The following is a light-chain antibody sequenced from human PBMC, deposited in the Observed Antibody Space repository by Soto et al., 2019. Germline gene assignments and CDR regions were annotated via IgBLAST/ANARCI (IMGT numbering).Light chain of an antibody. CDR1: SGHSSYI. J-gene: IGLJ3*02. CDR3: ETWDSNTRV. V-gene: IGLV4-60*02. Sequence: QSVLTQSSSASASLGSSVKLTCTLSSGHSSYIIAWHQQQPGKAPRYLMKLEGSGIYNKGSGVPDRFSGSTSGADRYLSISNLPFEDEADYCCETWDSNTRVFGGGTKLTVL. CDR2: LEGSGIY.